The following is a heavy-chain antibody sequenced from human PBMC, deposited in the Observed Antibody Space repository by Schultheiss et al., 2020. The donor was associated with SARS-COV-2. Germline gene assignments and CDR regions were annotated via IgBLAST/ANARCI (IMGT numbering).Heavy chain of an antibody. V-gene: IGHV3-30-3*01. CDR1: GFTFSSYA. CDR2: ISYDGSNK. D-gene: IGHD2-15*01. CDR3: ARPPRLGYCSGGSCYVKDY. J-gene: IGHJ4*02. Sequence: GESLKISCAASGFTFSSYAMHWVRQAPGKGLEWVAVISYDGSNKYYADSVKGRFTISRDNSKNTLYLQMNSLRAEDTAVYYCARPPRLGYCSGGSCYVKDYWGQGTLVTVSS.